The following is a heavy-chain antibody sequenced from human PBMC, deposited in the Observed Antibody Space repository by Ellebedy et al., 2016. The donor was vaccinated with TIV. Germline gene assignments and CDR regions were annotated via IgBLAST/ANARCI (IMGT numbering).Heavy chain of an antibody. CDR1: GYIFSDYY. J-gene: IGHJ4*02. CDR2: INPDSGGR. D-gene: IGHD1-26*01. V-gene: IGHV1-2*02. CDR3: ARIGRGRYYLDF. Sequence: ASVKVSCKASGYIFSDYYIHWVRQAPGQGLEWMGWINPDSGGRNYAQKLQVRVTLTRDTSVYTVYMELNSLTSDDTAMYYWARIGRGRYYLDFWGQGTLVTVS.